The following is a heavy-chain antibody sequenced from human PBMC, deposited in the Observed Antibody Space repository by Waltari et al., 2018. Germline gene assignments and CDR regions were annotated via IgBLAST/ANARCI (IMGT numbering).Heavy chain of an antibody. D-gene: IGHD3-10*01. CDR2: ISSSSSTI. CDR3: ARDFIWFGELLPYYYYYGMDV. J-gene: IGHJ6*02. V-gene: IGHV3-48*01. CDR1: GFTFSSYS. Sequence: EVQLVESGGGLVQPGGSLRLSCAASGFTFSSYSMNWVSQAPGKGLEWVSYISSSSSTIYYADSVKGRFTISRDNAKNSLYLQMNSLRAEDTAVYYCARDFIWFGELLPYYYYYGMDVWGQGTTVTVSS.